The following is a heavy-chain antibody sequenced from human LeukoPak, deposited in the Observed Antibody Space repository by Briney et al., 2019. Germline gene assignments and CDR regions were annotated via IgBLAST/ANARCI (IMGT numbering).Heavy chain of an antibody. J-gene: IGHJ4*02. D-gene: IGHD5-24*01. CDR3: AKAGSMATPTPYYFDY. CDR1: GFTFSNYA. Sequence: GGSLRLSCAASGFTFSNYAVSWVRQAPGKGLEWVSAFSGSGVSTYYADSVKGRFTISRDNSKNRLYLQINSLRAEDTAVYYCAKAGSMATPTPYYFDYWGQGTLVTVSS. V-gene: IGHV3-23*01. CDR2: FSGSGVST.